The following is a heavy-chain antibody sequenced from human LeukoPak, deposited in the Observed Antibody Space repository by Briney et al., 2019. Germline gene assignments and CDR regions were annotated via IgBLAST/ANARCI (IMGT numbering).Heavy chain of an antibody. CDR3: ARVTHDSSGYYFVY. J-gene: IGHJ4*02. CDR2: INPNSGGT. CDR1: GYTFTGYY. D-gene: IGHD3-22*01. V-gene: IGHV1-2*02. Sequence: GASVKVSCKASGYTFTGYYMHWVRQAPGQGLEWMGLINPNSGGTNYAQKFQGRVTMTRDTSISTAYMELSRLRSDDTAVYYCARVTHDSSGYYFVYWGQGTLVTVSS.